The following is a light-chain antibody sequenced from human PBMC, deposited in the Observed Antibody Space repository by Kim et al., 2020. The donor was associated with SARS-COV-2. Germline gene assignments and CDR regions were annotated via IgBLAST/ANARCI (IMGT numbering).Light chain of an antibody. J-gene: IGKJ1*01. CDR2: KIS. Sequence: DVVMTQSPLSLPVTLGQPASISCRSSLTLVHTDGNTYLNWFHQRPGQSPRRLIYKISIRDSGVPERFSGSGSGTDFTLRISAVRAEDVGVYYCMQGTGWPRTFGQGTKVDIK. V-gene: IGKV2-30*02. CDR3: MQGTGWPRT. CDR1: LTLVHTDGNTY.